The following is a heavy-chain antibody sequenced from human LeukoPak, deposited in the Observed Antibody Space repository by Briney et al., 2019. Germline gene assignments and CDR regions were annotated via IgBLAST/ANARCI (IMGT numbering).Heavy chain of an antibody. CDR3: PRAPLTTEGANWFDP. CDR2: IYYSGTT. J-gene: IGHJ5*02. D-gene: IGHD4-11*01. Sequence: SETLSLTCTVSGGSISSGDYYWSWIRQPPGKGLEWIGYIYYSGTTYYNPSLKSRVTISVDTSKDQFSLKLSSVTTADTAVYYCPRAPLTTEGANWFDPWGQGTLVTVSS. V-gene: IGHV4-30-4*08. CDR1: GGSISSGDYY.